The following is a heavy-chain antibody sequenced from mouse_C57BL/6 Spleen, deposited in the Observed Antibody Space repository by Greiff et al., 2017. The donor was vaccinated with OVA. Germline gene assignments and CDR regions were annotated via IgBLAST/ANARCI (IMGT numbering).Heavy chain of an antibody. J-gene: IGHJ2*01. CDR1: GYTFTSSW. D-gene: IGHD2-4*01. V-gene: IGHV1-55*01. CDR3: AKEVYYDNYFDD. CDR2: IYPGSGRT. Sequence: QVQLQQPGAELVKPGASVKMSCKASGYTFTSSWITWVQQRPGPGLEWIGDIYPGSGRTNYNEKFKSKATLTVDTSSSPAYMQLSSLTSEDSAVYYCAKEVYYDNYFDDWGQGTTLTVSS.